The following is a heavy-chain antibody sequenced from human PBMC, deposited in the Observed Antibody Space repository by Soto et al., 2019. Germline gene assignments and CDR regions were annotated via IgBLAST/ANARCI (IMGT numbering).Heavy chain of an antibody. CDR1: GGSISSSSYY. J-gene: IGHJ4*02. Sequence: SETLSLTCTVSGGSISSSSYYWGWIRQPPGKGLEWIGSIYYSGSTYYNPSLKSRVTISVDTSKNQFSLKLSSVTAADTAVYYCARDVLVTAIKYYFDYWGQGTLVTVSS. CDR2: IYYSGST. D-gene: IGHD2-21*02. CDR3: ARDVLVTAIKYYFDY. V-gene: IGHV4-39*07.